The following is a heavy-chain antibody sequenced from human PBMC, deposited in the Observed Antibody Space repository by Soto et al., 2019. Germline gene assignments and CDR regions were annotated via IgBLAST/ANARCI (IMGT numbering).Heavy chain of an antibody. V-gene: IGHV4-59*12. CDR1: GGSISSYY. J-gene: IGHJ4*02. CDR3: ARGAPLIVGATSFDS. CDR2: IYYSGST. Sequence: SETLSLTCTVSGGSISSYYWSWIRQPTGKGLEWIGYIYYSGSTNYNPSLKSRVTISVDTSKNQFSLKLSSVTAADTAVYYCARGAPLIVGATSFDSWGQGTLVTVSS. D-gene: IGHD1-26*01.